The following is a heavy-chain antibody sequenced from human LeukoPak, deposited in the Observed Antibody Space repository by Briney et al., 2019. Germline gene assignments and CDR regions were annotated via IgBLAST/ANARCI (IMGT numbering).Heavy chain of an antibody. CDR1: GGSISSSSYY. Sequence: SETLSLTCTVSGGSISSSSYYWGWIRQPPGKGLEWIGSIYHSGSTYYNPSLKSRVTISVDTSKNQFSLKLSSVTAADTAVYYCARGLQDLYGGYFLRAYAFDIWGQGTMVTVSS. D-gene: IGHD4-23*01. CDR3: ARGLQDLYGGYFLRAYAFDI. CDR2: IYHSGST. J-gene: IGHJ3*02. V-gene: IGHV4-39*01.